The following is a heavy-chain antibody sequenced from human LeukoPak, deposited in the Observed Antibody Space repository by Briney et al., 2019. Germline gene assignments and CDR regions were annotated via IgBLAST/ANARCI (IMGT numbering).Heavy chain of an antibody. D-gene: IGHD5-24*01. CDR3: ATRLEMYDPFVI. Sequence: SETLSLTCTVSGGSISSHYWSWIRQPPGKGLEWVGYIYYSGSTNYNPSLKSRLTISPDTSKNQSSLNLCSVAASNTAVYYCATRLEMYDPFVIWGQGTMVTVSS. CDR2: IYYSGST. J-gene: IGHJ3*02. CDR1: GGSISSHY. V-gene: IGHV4-59*08.